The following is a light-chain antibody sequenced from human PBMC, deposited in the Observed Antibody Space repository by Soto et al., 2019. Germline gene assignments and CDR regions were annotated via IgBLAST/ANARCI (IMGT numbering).Light chain of an antibody. CDR2: AAS. CDR3: KKYNSAPRLT. CDR1: QGISNY. V-gene: IGKV1-27*01. J-gene: IGKJ4*01. Sequence: DIQMTQSPSSLSASVGDRVTITCRASQGISNYLAWYQQKPGKVPKLLIYAASTLQSGVPSRFSGSGYGTDFTLKISSLKPEDVATYYCKKYNSAPRLTFGGGTKVEIK.